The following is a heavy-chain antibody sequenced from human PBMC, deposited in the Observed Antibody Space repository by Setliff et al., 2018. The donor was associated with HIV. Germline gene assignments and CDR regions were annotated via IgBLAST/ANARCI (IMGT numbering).Heavy chain of an antibody. V-gene: IGHV1-24*01. J-gene: IGHJ2*01. D-gene: IGHD3-10*01. Sequence: GASVKVSCKISGYTLSELSMHWVRQAPGKGLEWMVGFNPEEGKTIYAQKFQGRVTMTEDTSTDTAFMDLNNLRSEDTAVYYCAASISSRHYYGSALWGRGTLVTVPS. CDR2: FNPEEGKT. CDR3: AASISSRHYYGSAL. CDR1: GYTLSELS.